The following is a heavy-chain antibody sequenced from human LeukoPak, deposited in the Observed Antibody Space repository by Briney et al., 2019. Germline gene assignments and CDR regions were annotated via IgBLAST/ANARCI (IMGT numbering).Heavy chain of an antibody. CDR3: AKGTERYSKNFDY. V-gene: IGHV3-72*01. D-gene: IGHD3-9*01. J-gene: IGHJ4*02. Sequence: PGGSLRLSCAASGFTFSDHYMDWVRQAPGKGLEWVGRSRNKANSYTTEYAASVKGRFTISRDESKNSVYLQMNSLRVEDTAVYYCAKGTERYSKNFDYWGQGILVSVSS. CDR1: GFTFSDHY. CDR2: SRNKANSYTT.